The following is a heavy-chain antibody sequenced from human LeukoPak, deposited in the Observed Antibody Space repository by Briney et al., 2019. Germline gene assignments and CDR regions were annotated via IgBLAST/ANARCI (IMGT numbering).Heavy chain of an antibody. CDR3: ARAQAITMKTEGC. D-gene: IGHD3-22*01. J-gene: IGHJ4*02. Sequence: GGSLRLSCAASGLTFNSYWMSWVRQAPGKGLEWVANINQDGSEKYYVDSVKGRFTISRDNAKTSLYLQMNNLRADDTAVYYCARAQAITMKTEGCWGQGTLVTVSS. CDR1: GLTFNSYW. V-gene: IGHV3-7*01. CDR2: INQDGSEK.